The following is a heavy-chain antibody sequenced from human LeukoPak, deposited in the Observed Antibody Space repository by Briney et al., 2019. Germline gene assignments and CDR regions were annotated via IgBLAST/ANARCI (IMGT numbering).Heavy chain of an antibody. Sequence: PGGSLRLSCAASGFIFSSYWMSWVRQAPGKGLEWVANINQDGSEKYYVDSVKGRFTISRDNAKNSLYLQMNSLRAEDTAVYYCARAGTTGGYFDYWGQGTLVTVSS. CDR3: ARAGTTGGYFDY. V-gene: IGHV3-7*01. J-gene: IGHJ4*02. CDR1: GFIFSSYW. CDR2: INQDGSEK. D-gene: IGHD1-7*01.